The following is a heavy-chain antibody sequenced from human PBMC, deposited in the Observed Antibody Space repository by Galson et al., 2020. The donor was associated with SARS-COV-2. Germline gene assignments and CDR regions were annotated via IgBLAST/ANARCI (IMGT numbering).Heavy chain of an antibody. J-gene: IGHJ4*02. D-gene: IGHD5-12*01. Sequence: SETLSLTCTVSGGSISSGGYYWSWIRQHPGKGLEGIGYIYYSGSTYYNPSLKSRVTISVDTSKNQFSLKLSSVTAADTAVYYWAREGGEMATNGAFDYWGQGTLVTVSS. CDR3: AREGGEMATNGAFDY. CDR1: GGSISSGGYY. V-gene: IGHV4-31*03. CDR2: IYYSGST.